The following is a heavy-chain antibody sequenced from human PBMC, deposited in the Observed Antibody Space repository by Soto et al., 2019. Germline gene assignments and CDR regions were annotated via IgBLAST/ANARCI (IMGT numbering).Heavy chain of an antibody. D-gene: IGHD5-18*01. CDR3: ARGPGYSYGYNYYGMDV. CDR2: INPNSGGT. Sequence: GASVKVSCKASGFTFTNHWTQWVRQAPGQGLEWMGGINPNSGGTSYAQKFQGWVTMTTDTSISTAYMELSRLRSDDTAVYYCARGPGYSYGYNYYGMDVWGQGTTVTVSS. V-gene: IGHV1-2*04. J-gene: IGHJ6*02. CDR1: GFTFTNHW.